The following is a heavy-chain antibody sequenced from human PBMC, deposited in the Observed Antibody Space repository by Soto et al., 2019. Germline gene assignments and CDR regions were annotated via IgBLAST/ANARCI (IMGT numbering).Heavy chain of an antibody. CDR2: IYYSGST. CDR1: GGSVSSGSYY. V-gene: IGHV4-61*01. D-gene: IGHD3-10*01. Sequence: QVQLQESGPGLVKPSETLSLTCTVSGGSVSSGSYYWSWIRQPPGKGLEWIGYIYYSGSTNYNPSLKSRVTISVDTSKNQFSLKLSSVTAADTAVYYCARDSVSYPGTLYGMDVWGQGTTVTVSS. CDR3: ARDSVSYPGTLYGMDV. J-gene: IGHJ6*02.